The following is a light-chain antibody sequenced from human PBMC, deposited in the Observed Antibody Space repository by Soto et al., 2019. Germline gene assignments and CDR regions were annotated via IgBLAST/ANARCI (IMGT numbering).Light chain of an antibody. CDR2: AAS. J-gene: IGKJ3*01. V-gene: IGKV1-9*01. Sequence: DIQLTQSPSFLSASVGDRVTITCRASQGISSYLAWYQQKPGKAPKLLIYAASTLQSGVRSRFSGSGSGTEFDLTISSLQPEDFATCNCQQLNSYTRLFTFGPGTKVDIK. CDR3: QQLNSYTRLFT. CDR1: QGISSY.